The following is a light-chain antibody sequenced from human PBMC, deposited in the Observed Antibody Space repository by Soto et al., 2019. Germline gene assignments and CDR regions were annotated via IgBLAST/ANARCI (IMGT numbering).Light chain of an antibody. CDR1: QRVGSNY. V-gene: IGKV3-20*01. Sequence: EIVLTHSPGTLSSSRWEIATLSCRASQRVGSNYLAWYQQKPGQPPRLLIYGASSRATGIPDRFSGSGSGTDFTLTISRLEPEDFAVYYCQQYGSSPPITFGQGTRLEIK. CDR3: QQYGSSPPIT. J-gene: IGKJ5*01. CDR2: GAS.